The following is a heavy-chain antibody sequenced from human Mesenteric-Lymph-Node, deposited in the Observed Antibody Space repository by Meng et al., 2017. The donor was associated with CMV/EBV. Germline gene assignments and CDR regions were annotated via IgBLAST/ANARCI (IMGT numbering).Heavy chain of an antibody. V-gene: IGHV3-30-3*01. CDR2: ISYDASNH. J-gene: IGHJ4*02. D-gene: IGHD2-8*02. Sequence: GESLKISCAASGFTFDDYAMHWVRQAPGKGLEWVAAISYDASNHYYADSMKGRFTISRDNSKNILYLQMNSLRPEDTAVYYCAREGVISVLPDYWGQGTQVTVSS. CDR3: AREGVISVLPDY. CDR1: GFTFDDYA.